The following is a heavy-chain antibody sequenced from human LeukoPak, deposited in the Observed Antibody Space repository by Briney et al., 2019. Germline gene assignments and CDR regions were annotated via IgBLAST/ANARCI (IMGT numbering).Heavy chain of an antibody. D-gene: IGHD2-21*02. CDR3: AKRTYCGSDCYFDF. Sequence: PAGGSLRLSCAASGFTFSSYAMSWVRQAPGKGLEWVSAISGSGGSTYYADSVKGRFTISRDNSKNTVYLQMTNLRAEDTALYYCAKRTYCGSDCYFDFWGQGTLVTVSS. CDR1: GFTFSSYA. J-gene: IGHJ4*02. V-gene: IGHV3-23*01. CDR2: ISGSGGST.